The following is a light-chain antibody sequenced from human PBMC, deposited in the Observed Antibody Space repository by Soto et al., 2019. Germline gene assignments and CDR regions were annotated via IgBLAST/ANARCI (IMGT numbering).Light chain of an antibody. CDR1: SSNIGRNT. Sequence: QSALTQAPSASGTPGQRVTISCSGGSSNIGRNTVNWYQQLPGTAPKLLIYSNNRRPSGVPDRFSGSKSGTSASLAISGLQSEDEADYYCAAWDDSLTDYVFGTGTKVTVL. J-gene: IGLJ1*01. CDR2: SNN. V-gene: IGLV1-44*01. CDR3: AAWDDSLTDYV.